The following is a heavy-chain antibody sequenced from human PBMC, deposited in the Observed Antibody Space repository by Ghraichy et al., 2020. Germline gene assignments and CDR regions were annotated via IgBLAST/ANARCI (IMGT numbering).Heavy chain of an antibody. J-gene: IGHJ4*02. D-gene: IGHD3-10*01. Sequence: LSLTCAASGFTFSSYAMSWVRQAPGKGLEWVSAISGSGGSTYYADSVKGRFTISRDNSKNTLYLQMNSLRAEDTAVYYCAKDGQGRYYGSGSYYGYWGQGTLVTVSS. V-gene: IGHV3-23*01. CDR2: ISGSGGST. CDR3: AKDGQGRYYGSGSYYGY. CDR1: GFTFSSYA.